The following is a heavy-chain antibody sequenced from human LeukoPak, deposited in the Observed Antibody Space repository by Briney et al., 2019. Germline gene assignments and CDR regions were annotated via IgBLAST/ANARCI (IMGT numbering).Heavy chain of an antibody. D-gene: IGHD2-15*01. Sequence: GGSLRLSCAASGFTFSSYAMSWVRQAPGKGLEWVSAISGSGGSTYYADSVKGRFTTSRDNSKNTLYLQMNSLRAEDTAVYYAVVVAATGTLDYWGQGTLVTVSS. V-gene: IGHV3-23*01. J-gene: IGHJ4*02. CDR2: ISGSGGST. CDR3: VVVAATGTLDY. CDR1: GFTFSSYA.